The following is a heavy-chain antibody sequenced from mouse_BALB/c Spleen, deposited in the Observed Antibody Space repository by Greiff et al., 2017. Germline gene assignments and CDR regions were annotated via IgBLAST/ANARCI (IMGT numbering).Heavy chain of an antibody. V-gene: IGHV2-9*02. CDR1: GFSLTSYG. J-gene: IGHJ3*01. Sequence: VKLMESGPGLVAPSQSLSITCTVSGFSLTSYGVHWVRQPPGKGLEWLGVIWAGGSTNYNSALMSRLSISKDNSKSQVFLKMNSLQTDDTAMYYCARDQDYYGSSYGWFAYWGQGTLVTVSA. D-gene: IGHD1-1*01. CDR2: IWAGGST. CDR3: ARDQDYYGSSYGWFAY.